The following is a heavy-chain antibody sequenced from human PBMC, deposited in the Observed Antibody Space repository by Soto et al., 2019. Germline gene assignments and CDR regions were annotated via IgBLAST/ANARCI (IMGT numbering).Heavy chain of an antibody. CDR2: INHSGST. CDR1: GGSFSGYY. CDR3: ASGPDIVATSGAPNDAFDI. J-gene: IGHJ3*02. D-gene: IGHD5-12*01. V-gene: IGHV4-34*01. Sequence: SETLSLTCAVYGGSFSGYYWSWIRQPPGKGLEWIGEINHSGSTNYNPSLKSRVTISVDTSKNQFSLKLSSVTAADTAVYYCASGPDIVATSGAPNDAFDIWGQGTMVTVSS.